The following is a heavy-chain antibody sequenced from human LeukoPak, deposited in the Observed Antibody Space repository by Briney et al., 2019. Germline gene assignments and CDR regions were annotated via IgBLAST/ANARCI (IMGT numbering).Heavy chain of an antibody. V-gene: IGHV3-48*01. CDR1: GFTFSSYS. J-gene: IGHJ4*02. D-gene: IGHD2-21*01. CDR2: ISSSSRTI. Sequence: GGSLRLSCAASGFTFSSYSMNWVRQAPGKGLEWVSYISSSSRTIYYADSVKGRFTISRDNAKNSLYLQMNSLRAEDTAVYYCARSSYISSKVSVYWGQGTLVTVSS. CDR3: ARSSYISSKVSVY.